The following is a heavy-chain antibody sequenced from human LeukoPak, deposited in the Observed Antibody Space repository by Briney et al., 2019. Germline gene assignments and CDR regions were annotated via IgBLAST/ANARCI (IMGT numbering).Heavy chain of an antibody. D-gene: IGHD3-16*01. CDR3: ARGQLYDYVWGSIDY. V-gene: IGHV3-30-3*01. Sequence: GRSLRLSCAASGFTFSSYAMHWVRQAPGKGLEWVAVISYDGSNKYYADSVKGRFTISRDNSKNTLYLQMNSLRAEDTAVYYCARGQLYDYVWGSIDYWGQGTLVTVSS. CDR2: ISYDGSNK. J-gene: IGHJ4*02. CDR1: GFTFSSYA.